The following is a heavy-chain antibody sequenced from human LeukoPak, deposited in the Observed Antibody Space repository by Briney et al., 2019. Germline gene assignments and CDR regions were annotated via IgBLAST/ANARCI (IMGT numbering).Heavy chain of an antibody. Sequence: SETLSLTCGVSSGSISNYYWSWIRQPPGKGLEWIAYIHYSGSTHYNPSLRSRATISVDTSKNQLSLKLTSVTAADTAVYYCTRMGIRPFNWLPTYYFDYWGQGTLVTVSS. V-gene: IGHV4-59*08. CDR1: SGSISNYY. CDR2: IHYSGST. J-gene: IGHJ4*02. CDR3: TRMGIRPFNWLPTYYFDY. D-gene: IGHD3-9*01.